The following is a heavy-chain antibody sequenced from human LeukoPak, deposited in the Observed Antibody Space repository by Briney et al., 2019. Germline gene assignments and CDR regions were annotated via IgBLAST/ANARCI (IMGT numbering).Heavy chain of an antibody. Sequence: ASVKVSCKASGYTFTSYYMHWVRQAPGQGLEWMGIINPSGGSTSYAQKFQGRVTMTRDTSTSTVYMELSSLRSEDTAVYYCARQYYDFWSGYYEEGYFDYWGQGTLVTVSS. CDR3: ARQYYDFWSGYYEEGYFDY. J-gene: IGHJ4*02. CDR2: INPSGGST. D-gene: IGHD3-3*01. V-gene: IGHV1-46*01. CDR1: GYTFTSYY.